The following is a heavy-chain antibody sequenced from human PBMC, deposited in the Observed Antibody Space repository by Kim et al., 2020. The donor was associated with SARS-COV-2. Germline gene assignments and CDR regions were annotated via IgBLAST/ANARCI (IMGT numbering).Heavy chain of an antibody. CDR2: ITADNGNT. D-gene: IGHD3-16*01. J-gene: IGHJ3*02. V-gene: IGHV1-3*01. CDR1: GYTFTRYA. Sequence: ASVKVSCKASGYTFTRYAVHWVRQVPGQRPEWMGWITADNGNTKYSQKFQGRVTINRDTSASTAYMELSSLRSEDTAVYYCARGEHDYSFDIWGQGTLVTVSS. CDR3: ARGEHDYSFDI.